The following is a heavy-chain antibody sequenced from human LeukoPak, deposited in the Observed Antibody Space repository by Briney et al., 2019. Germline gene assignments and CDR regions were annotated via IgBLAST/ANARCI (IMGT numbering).Heavy chain of an antibody. CDR2: INPSGGST. V-gene: IGHV1-46*01. CDR1: RYTFTNCY. Sequence: ASVKVSCKASRYTFTNCYMYWVRQAPGQGLEWLGVINPSGGSTDYAQKFQGRVAMTRDTSTSTVYMELSSLRSEDTAVYYCARVDSGRPRDGFDIWGQGTMVTVSS. CDR3: ARVDSGRPRDGFDI. J-gene: IGHJ3*02. D-gene: IGHD6-19*01.